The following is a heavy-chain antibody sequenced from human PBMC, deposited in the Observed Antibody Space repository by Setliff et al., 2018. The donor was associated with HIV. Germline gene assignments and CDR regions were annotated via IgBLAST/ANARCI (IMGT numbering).Heavy chain of an antibody. Sequence: KTSETLSLTCTVSGDSIRGYYWSWIRQPPGKGLEWMGYVFYTGFAAYNPSLKSRLTISVDTSKSQFSLTLTSVTAADTAVYYCARQVTVVGYFETAAGSFNYWGPGTLVTVSS. CDR2: VFYTGFA. V-gene: IGHV4-59*08. D-gene: IGHD2-21*01. CDR3: ARQVTVVGYFETAAGSFNY. J-gene: IGHJ4*02. CDR1: GDSIRGYY.